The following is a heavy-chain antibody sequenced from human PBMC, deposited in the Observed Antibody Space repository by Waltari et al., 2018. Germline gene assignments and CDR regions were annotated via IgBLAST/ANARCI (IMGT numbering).Heavy chain of an antibody. V-gene: IGHV4-38-2*01. CDR3: ARVIFGVVITPPYGLDS. D-gene: IGHD3-3*01. CDR2: IFVTSGNT. Sequence: QVQLQESGPAVVKPSETLSLTCAVSGGSISGGYGWSWIRQAPGKGLEWIGSIFVTSGNTYYNPSLKSRVTISKDSSKNQFSLKLTSVTAADTAVCYCARVIFGVVITPPYGLDSWGQGVVVTVSS. CDR1: GGSISGGYG. J-gene: IGHJ4*03.